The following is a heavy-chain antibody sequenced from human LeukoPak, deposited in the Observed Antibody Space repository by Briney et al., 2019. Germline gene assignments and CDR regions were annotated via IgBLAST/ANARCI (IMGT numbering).Heavy chain of an antibody. J-gene: IGHJ4*02. Sequence: SVKVSCKASGGTFSSYAVSWVRQAPGQGLEWMGGIIPIFGTANYAQKFQGRVTITADESTSTAYMELSSLRSEDTAVYYCARGEDYSSGWYFYYFDYWGQGTLVTVSS. CDR3: ARGEDYSSGWYFYYFDY. CDR1: GGTFSSYA. V-gene: IGHV1-69*13. D-gene: IGHD6-19*01. CDR2: IIPIFGTA.